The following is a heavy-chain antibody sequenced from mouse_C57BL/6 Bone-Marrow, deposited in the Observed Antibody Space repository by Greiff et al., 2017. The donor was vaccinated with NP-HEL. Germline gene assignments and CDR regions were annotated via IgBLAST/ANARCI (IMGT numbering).Heavy chain of an antibody. V-gene: IGHV10-3*01. J-gene: IGHJ4*01. CDR2: IRSKSSNYAT. Sequence: EVQGVESGGGLVQPKGSLKLSCAASGFTFNTYAMHWVRQAPGKGLEWVALIRSKSSNYATYYADSVKDRFTISRDDSQSMLYLQMNNLKTEDTAMYYYVRGGGYYAMDYWGQGTSVTVSS. CDR3: VRGGGYYAMDY. CDR1: GFTFNTYA.